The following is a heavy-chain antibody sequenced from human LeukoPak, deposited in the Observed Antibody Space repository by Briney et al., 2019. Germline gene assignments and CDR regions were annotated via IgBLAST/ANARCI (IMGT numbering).Heavy chain of an antibody. CDR3: ANSVRSYYFDY. CDR2: INPNSGGT. J-gene: IGHJ4*02. CDR1: GYTFTDYY. D-gene: IGHD1-26*01. Sequence: GASVKVSCKTSGYTFTDYYMLWVRQAPGQGLEWMGWINPNSGGTNYAQKFQGRVTMTRDTSISTAYMELSRLRSDDTAVYYCANSVRSYYFDYWGQGTLVTVSS. V-gene: IGHV1-2*02.